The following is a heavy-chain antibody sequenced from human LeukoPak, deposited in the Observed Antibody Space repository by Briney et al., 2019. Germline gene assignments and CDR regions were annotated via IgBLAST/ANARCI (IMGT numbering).Heavy chain of an antibody. D-gene: IGHD1-1*01. CDR2: INSDGSST. V-gene: IGHV3-74*01. CDR3: AGVPEPDWNDEGPYDY. Sequence: GGSLRLSCAASGYTFSSSWMHWVRQAPGKGLVWVSRINSDGSSTSYADSVKGRFTISRDNAKNTLYLQMNSLRAEDTAVYYCAGVPEPDWNDEGPYDYWGQGTLGTVSS. CDR1: GYTFSSSW. J-gene: IGHJ4*02.